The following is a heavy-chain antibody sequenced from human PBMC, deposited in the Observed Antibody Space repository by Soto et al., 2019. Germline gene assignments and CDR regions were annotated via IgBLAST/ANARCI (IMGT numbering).Heavy chain of an antibody. V-gene: IGHV3-33*01. CDR1: GFTFSSYG. CDR2: IWYDGSNK. Sequence: GGSLRLSCAASGFTFSSYGMHWVRQAPGKGLEWVAVIWYDGSNKYYADSVKGRFTISRDNSKNTLYLQMNSLRAEDTAVYYCARTAAAATSYYYYYYMDVWGKGTTVTVSS. CDR3: ARTAAAATSYYYYYYMDV. D-gene: IGHD6-13*01. J-gene: IGHJ6*03.